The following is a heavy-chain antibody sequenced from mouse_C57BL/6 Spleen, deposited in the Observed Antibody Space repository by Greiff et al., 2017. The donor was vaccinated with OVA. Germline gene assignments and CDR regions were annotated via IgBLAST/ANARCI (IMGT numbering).Heavy chain of an antibody. CDR3: ARRGYGSSWDY. Sequence: QVQLKESGAELVRPGASVKLSCKASGYTFTDYYINWVKQRPGQGLEWIARIYPGSGNTYYNEKFKGKATLTAEKSSSTAYMQLSSLTSEDSAVYFCARRGYGSSWDYWGQGTTLTVSS. CDR1: GYTFTDYY. CDR2: IYPGSGNT. V-gene: IGHV1-76*01. D-gene: IGHD1-1*01. J-gene: IGHJ2*01.